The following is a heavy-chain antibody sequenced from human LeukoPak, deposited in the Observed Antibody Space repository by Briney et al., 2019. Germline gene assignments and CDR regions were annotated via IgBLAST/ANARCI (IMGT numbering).Heavy chain of an antibody. CDR3: VKKFASGAYPYDY. D-gene: IGHD3-10*01. CDR2: ISSGGGIT. Sequence: PGGSLRLSCSASGFTFSTSPMHWVRQAPGRRLEYVSGISSGGGITDYADSVKGRFIISRDNSKNTPYVQMSSLRVEDTAVYYCVKKFASGAYPYDYWGQGILVTVSS. CDR1: GFTFSTSP. V-gene: IGHV3-64*05. J-gene: IGHJ4*02.